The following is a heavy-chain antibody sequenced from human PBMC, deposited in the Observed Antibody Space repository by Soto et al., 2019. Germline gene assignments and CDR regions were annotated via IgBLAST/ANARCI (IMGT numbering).Heavy chain of an antibody. V-gene: IGHV3-23*01. Sequence: GWSLRLSCAASGFSFSDYAMSWVRQAPGRGLEWVSVISESGGSTHYADSVRGRFTVSRDNSKNSLSLRMNSLRDEDTAVYFCAKRSPYSSGWYSPIFDYWGQGALVTLSS. CDR1: GFSFSDYA. CDR3: AKRSPYSSGWYSPIFDY. CDR2: ISESGGST. J-gene: IGHJ4*02. D-gene: IGHD6-13*01.